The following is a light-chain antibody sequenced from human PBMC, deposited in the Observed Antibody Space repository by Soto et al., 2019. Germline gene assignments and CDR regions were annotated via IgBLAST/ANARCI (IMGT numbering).Light chain of an antibody. J-gene: IGLJ2*01. CDR2: DVS. Sequence: SVLTQPASVSGSPGQSITISCIGTSSDVGGYNYVSWYQQHPGKAPKLMIYDVSIRPPGVSNRFSGSQSGNTASLTISGLQAEDEADYYCSSYTRNSAVVFGGGTKLTVL. CDR3: SSYTRNSAVV. CDR1: SSDVGGYNY. V-gene: IGLV2-14*01.